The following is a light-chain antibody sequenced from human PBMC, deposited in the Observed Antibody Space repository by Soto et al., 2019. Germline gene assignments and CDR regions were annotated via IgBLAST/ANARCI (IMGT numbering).Light chain of an antibody. Sequence: QSALTQPASVSGSPGQSITISCTGISSDVGSYNLVSWYQQHPGKAPKLMIYEVSKRPSGVSNRFSGSKSGNTASLTISGIQAEDEADYYCCSYAGSSGGFGTGTKLTVL. CDR3: CSYAGSSGG. CDR1: SSDVGSYNL. J-gene: IGLJ1*01. V-gene: IGLV2-23*02. CDR2: EVS.